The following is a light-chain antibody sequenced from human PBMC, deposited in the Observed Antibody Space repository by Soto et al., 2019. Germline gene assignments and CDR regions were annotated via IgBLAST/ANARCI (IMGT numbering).Light chain of an antibody. Sequence: EIVLAQSPATLSFSPLGSDPLXRRASQSVSSDLAWYQQKPGQAPRLLIYYTSTRATGFPARFSGGGSGTEFTLTISSLQSEDSAFYYCQQYNKWPITFGQGTRLEIK. CDR3: QQYNKWPIT. V-gene: IGKV3-15*01. CDR2: YTS. J-gene: IGKJ5*01. CDR1: QSVSSD.